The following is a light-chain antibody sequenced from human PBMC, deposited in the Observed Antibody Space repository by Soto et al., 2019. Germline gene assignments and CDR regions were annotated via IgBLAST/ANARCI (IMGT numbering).Light chain of an antibody. Sequence: QSVLTQPPSASGTPGQRVTISCSGSSSNIGSNTVNWYQQLPGTAPKLLIYNNNQRPSGVPDRFSGSKSGTSASLAISGLQSEDEADYYCAAWDDSRNGYVFGTGTKVTVL. CDR2: NNN. V-gene: IGLV1-44*01. J-gene: IGLJ1*01. CDR3: AAWDDSRNGYV. CDR1: SSNIGSNT.